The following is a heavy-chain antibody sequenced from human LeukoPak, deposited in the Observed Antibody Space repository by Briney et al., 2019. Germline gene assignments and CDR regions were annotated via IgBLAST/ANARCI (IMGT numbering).Heavy chain of an antibody. CDR3: AKDGGANNWFDP. CDR1: GFTFSSYG. D-gene: IGHD3-16*01. V-gene: IGHV3-30*18. J-gene: IGHJ5*02. Sequence: QPGGSLRLSCAASGFTFSSYGMHWVRQAPGKGLEWVAVISYDGSNKYYADSVKGRFTISRDNSKNTLYLQMNSLRAEDTAVYYCAKDGGANNWFDPWGQGTLVTVSS. CDR2: ISYDGSNK.